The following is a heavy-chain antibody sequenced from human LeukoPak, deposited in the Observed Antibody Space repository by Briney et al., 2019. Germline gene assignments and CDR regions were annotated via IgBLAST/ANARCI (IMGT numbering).Heavy chain of an antibody. J-gene: IGHJ4*02. CDR2: ISGGGGSA. Sequence: GGSLRLSCAASGFTFTSYSMNWVRQAPGKGLEWVSTISGGGGSAYYADSVKGRFTISRDNSKNMLYLQVNSLRAEDTAVYYCAKGGKWDVTPFDYWGQGTLVTVSS. D-gene: IGHD1-26*01. V-gene: IGHV3-23*01. CDR3: AKGGKWDVTPFDY. CDR1: GFTFTSYS.